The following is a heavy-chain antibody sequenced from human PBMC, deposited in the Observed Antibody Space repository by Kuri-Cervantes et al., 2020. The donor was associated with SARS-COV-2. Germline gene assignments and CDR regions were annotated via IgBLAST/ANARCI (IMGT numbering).Heavy chain of an antibody. D-gene: IGHD3-10*01. V-gene: IGHV3-74*01. CDR3: ARHATMANPDY. Sequence: GESLKISCAASGFTFNNYGMHWVRQTPGKGLVWVSRINGDGSSVCYADPVKGRFTISRDSATNTLFLQMTSLRAEDTALYYCARHATMANPDYWGQGTLVTVSS. CDR1: GFTFNNYG. J-gene: IGHJ4*02. CDR2: INGDGSSV.